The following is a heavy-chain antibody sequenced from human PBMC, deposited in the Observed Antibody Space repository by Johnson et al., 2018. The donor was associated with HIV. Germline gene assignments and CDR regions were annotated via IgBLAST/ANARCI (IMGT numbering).Heavy chain of an antibody. V-gene: IGHV3-20*04. CDR1: GFTFDDYG. Sequence: VQLVESGGGVVRPGESLRLSCTASGFTFDDYGMSWVRQVPGKGLEWVSGINWNGDNTGYADSVKGRFSISRDNGKNSLYLQMNSLRAEDTALYYCAKSWHSGSLYDAFHIWGQGTMVTVSS. J-gene: IGHJ3*02. D-gene: IGHD1-26*01. CDR3: AKSWHSGSLYDAFHI. CDR2: INWNGDNT.